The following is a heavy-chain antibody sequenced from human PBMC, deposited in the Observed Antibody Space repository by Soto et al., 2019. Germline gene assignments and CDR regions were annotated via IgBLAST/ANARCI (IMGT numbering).Heavy chain of an antibody. CDR3: ARVASDYINSVDH. CDR1: GFTFNAYV. J-gene: IGHJ4*02. V-gene: IGHV3-23*01. D-gene: IGHD4-4*01. CDR2: IGGSGGNR. Sequence: DVQLLESGGGLVQPGGSLRLSCAASGFTFNAYVMTWVRQAPGKGLEWVSAIGGSGGNRYYAGSVRGRFTISRDNSKDTVDLQMNSLRVEDTAVYYRARVASDYINSVDHWGQGILVSVSS.